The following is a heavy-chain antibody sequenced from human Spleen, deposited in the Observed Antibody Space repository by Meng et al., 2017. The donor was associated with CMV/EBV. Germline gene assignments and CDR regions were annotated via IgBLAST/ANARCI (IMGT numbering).Heavy chain of an antibody. D-gene: IGHD3-3*01. CDR2: INHSGST. CDR3: ATAGLSGRRGRYMDV. J-gene: IGHJ6*03. V-gene: IGHV4-34*01. CDR1: GGSFSGYY. Sequence: QWQLQQWGAGLLKPSETLSLTCAVYGGSFSGYYWSWIRQPPGKGLEWIGEINHSGSTNYNPSLKSRVTISVDTSKNQFSLKLSSVTAADTAVYYCATAGLSGRRGRYMDVWGKGTTVTVSS.